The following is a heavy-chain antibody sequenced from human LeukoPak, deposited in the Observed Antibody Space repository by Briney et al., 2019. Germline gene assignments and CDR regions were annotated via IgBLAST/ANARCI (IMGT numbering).Heavy chain of an antibody. J-gene: IGHJ4*02. D-gene: IGHD1-26*01. Sequence: SETLSLTCTVSGGSISSYYWSWIRQPPGKGLEWIGYTYYIGSTNYNPSLKSRVTISVDTSKNQFSLTLSSVTAADTAVYYCARQGLVGATDYWGQGTLVTVSS. CDR1: GGSISSYY. V-gene: IGHV4-59*01. CDR3: ARQGLVGATDY. CDR2: TYYIGST.